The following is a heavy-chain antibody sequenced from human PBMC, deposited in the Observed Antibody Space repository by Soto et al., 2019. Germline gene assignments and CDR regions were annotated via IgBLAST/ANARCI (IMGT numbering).Heavy chain of an antibody. J-gene: IGHJ6*02. CDR1: GYSFTSYW. D-gene: IGHD3-22*01. V-gene: IGHV5-51*01. CDR3: ARHGIDYYDSSGYSGLGMDV. CDR2: IYPGDSDT. Sequence: GESLKICCXGSGYSFTSYWIGWVRQMPGKGLEWMGIIYPGDSDTRYSPSFQGQVTISADKSISTAYLQWSSLKASDTAMYYCARHGIDYYDSSGYSGLGMDVWGQGTTVTVSS.